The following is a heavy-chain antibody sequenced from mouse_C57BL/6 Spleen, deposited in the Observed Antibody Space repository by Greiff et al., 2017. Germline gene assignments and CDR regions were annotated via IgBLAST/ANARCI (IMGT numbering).Heavy chain of an antibody. CDR1: GYAFTNYL. V-gene: IGHV1-54*01. CDR2: INPGRGGT. CDR3: ARLYSNLEGYFDY. J-gene: IGHJ2*01. D-gene: IGHD2-5*01. Sequence: QVQLQQSGAELVRPGTSVKVSCKASGYAFTNYLIEWVKQRPGQGLEWIGVINPGRGGTNYNEKFKGKATLTADKSSSTAYMQLSSLTSEDSAVYFCARLYSNLEGYFDYWGQGTTLTVSS.